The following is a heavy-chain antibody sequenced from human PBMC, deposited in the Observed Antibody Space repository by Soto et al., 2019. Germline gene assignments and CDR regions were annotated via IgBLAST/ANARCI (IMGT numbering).Heavy chain of an antibody. J-gene: IGHJ4*02. V-gene: IGHV4-59*08. CDR1: GGSISSYY. Sequence: QVHLQESGPGLVKPSEILSLTCTVSGGSISSYYWSWIRQPPGKGLEWIGCISSTGNTNYNPSLKSRVTISVDTPKNQFSLNLSSVTAADTAVYHCARHYGDSYWGQGTLVTVSS. CDR2: ISSTGNT. D-gene: IGHD4-17*01. CDR3: ARHYGDSY.